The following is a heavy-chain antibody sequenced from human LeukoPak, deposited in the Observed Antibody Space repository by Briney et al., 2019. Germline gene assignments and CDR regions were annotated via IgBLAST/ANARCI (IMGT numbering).Heavy chain of an antibody. CDR2: ISDTSSYI. V-gene: IGHV3-21*01. D-gene: IGHD2-21*01. Sequence: GGSLRLSCAASGFTFSNFHINWIRQAPGKGLEWVSSISDTSSYIYYADSVKGRFTISRDNAKNSLYLQMNSLRAEDTAVYYCARGLCGGDCYDYWGQGTLVTVSS. CDR1: GFTFSNFH. J-gene: IGHJ4*02. CDR3: ARGLCGGDCYDY.